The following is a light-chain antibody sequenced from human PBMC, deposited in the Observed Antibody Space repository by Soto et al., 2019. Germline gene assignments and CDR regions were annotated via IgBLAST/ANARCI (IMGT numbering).Light chain of an antibody. CDR3: QEYHSWPFVT. CDR1: QNVTNK. V-gene: IGKV3-15*01. J-gene: IGKJ4*01. CDR2: GAS. Sequence: EIVLTQFPVALSVSPGERATLSCRVSQNVTNKLNWYQQKPGQAPRLLIYGASTRATGLPARFSGSGSETEFTLTISSLRSEDFAIYYCQEYHSWPFVTFGGGTKVETK.